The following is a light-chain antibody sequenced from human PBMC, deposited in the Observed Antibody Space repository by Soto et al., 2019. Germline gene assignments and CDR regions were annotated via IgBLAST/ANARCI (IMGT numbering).Light chain of an antibody. CDR3: EQYNGYSRT. CDR2: DVS. Sequence: DIQMTQSPSNLAASVGDRVAISCRASQSIGDSLAWYQQKPGKAPYLLISDVSSLERGVRSRFSGSGSGTEFTLTISSMQPDDFATFSCEQYNGYSRTFGKGRKVDIK. J-gene: IGKJ1*01. CDR1: QSIGDS. V-gene: IGKV1-5*01.